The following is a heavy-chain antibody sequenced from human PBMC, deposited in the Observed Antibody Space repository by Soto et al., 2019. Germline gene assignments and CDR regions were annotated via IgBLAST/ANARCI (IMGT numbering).Heavy chain of an antibody. CDR2: IYHSGST. J-gene: IGHJ4*02. D-gene: IGHD2-21*02. V-gene: IGHV4-30-2*01. CDR3: ARGAYCGGDCYDY. CDR1: GGSVSSGGYS. Sequence: SETLSLTCAVSGGSVSSGGYSWSWIRQPPGKGLGWIGYIYHSGSTYYNPSLKSRVTISVDRSKSQFSLKLSSVTAADTAVYYCARGAYCGGDCYDYWGQGTLVTVSS.